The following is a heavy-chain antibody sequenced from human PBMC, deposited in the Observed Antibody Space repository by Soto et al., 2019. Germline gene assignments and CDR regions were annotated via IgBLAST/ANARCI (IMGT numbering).Heavy chain of an antibody. D-gene: IGHD6-25*01. V-gene: IGHV3-48*02. CDR2: ISSSCSTI. CDR3: ARDVTLAAAASGHYYSGMDV. J-gene: IGHJ6*02. Sequence: EVQLVESGGGLVQPGGSLRLSCAASGFTFSSYGMDWVRQAPGKGLEWVSYISSSCSTISYADSVKGRCTISRDNAKNSLYLQMTSLRDEDTAVYYCARDVTLAAAASGHYYSGMDVWGQGTTVTVSS. CDR1: GFTFSSYG.